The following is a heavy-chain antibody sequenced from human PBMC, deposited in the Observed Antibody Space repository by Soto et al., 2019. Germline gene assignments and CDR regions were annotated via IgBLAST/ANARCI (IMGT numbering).Heavy chain of an antibody. D-gene: IGHD3-10*01. CDR3: ARNGGSPYYYYGMDV. V-gene: IGHV5-51*01. CDR2: IYPGDSDT. CDR1: GYSFTSYW. J-gene: IGHJ6*02. Sequence: GESLKISCKGSGYSFTSYWIGWVRQMPGKGLEWMGIIYPGDSDTRYSPSFQGQVTISADKSISTAYLQWSSLKASDTAMYYCARNGGSPYYYYGMDVWGQWTTVTVSS.